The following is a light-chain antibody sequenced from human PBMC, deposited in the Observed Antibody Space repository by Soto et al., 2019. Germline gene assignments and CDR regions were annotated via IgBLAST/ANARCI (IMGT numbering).Light chain of an antibody. V-gene: IGKV3-15*01. J-gene: IGKJ1*01. CDR3: QQYNNWPPA. CDR2: GAS. CDR1: QSVSGN. Sequence: EIVMAQSPATLSVSPGERATLSCRASQSVSGNLAWYQQKPCQAPRLLIYGASTSATGIPARFSGSGSGTEFTLTISSLPSEDFEVYYCQQYNNWPPAFGQGTKVDIK.